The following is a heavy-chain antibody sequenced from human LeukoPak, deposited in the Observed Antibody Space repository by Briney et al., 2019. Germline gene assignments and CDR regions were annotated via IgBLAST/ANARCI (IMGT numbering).Heavy chain of an antibody. V-gene: IGHV3-48*03. CDR2: ISSSGSTV. CDR3: SLLAVASPQDY. J-gene: IGHJ4*02. Sequence: GGSLRLSCAASGCSFSTYEMRWVRQAPGKGLEWVSDISSSGSTVYYADSVKGRFTNSRDNANNYLYLQMQSLRAEDTAVYYRSLLAVASPQDYWGQGTLVTVSS. CDR1: GCSFSTYE. D-gene: IGHD6-19*01.